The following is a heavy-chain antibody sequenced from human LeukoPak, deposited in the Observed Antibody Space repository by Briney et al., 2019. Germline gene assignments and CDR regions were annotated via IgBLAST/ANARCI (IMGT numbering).Heavy chain of an antibody. J-gene: IGHJ4*02. CDR2: INYSGST. CDR1: GGSISSTFYY. D-gene: IGHD2-8*01. Sequence: PSETLSLTCTVSGGSISSTFYYWGWLRQPPGKGLEWIGSINYSGSTYYNPSLKSRVTISVDTSKNQFSLKLSSVTAADTAVYYCARRRFVRGPDVVNPFDYWGQGTLVTVSS. V-gene: IGHV4-39*01. CDR3: ARRRFVRGPDVVNPFDY.